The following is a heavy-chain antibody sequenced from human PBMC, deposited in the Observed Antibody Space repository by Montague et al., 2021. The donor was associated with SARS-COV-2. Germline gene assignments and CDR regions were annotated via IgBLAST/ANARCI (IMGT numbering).Heavy chain of an antibody. J-gene: IGHJ6*02. V-gene: IGHV4-59*01. CDR3: ARADFSGQYADRFYSNGLDV. D-gene: IGHD2-15*01. Sequence: SETLSLTCTVSGASIDSDYWNWIRQPPGQGLEWIGCISYSGNTNYNPSLKSRVTISEDTSKNQFSLRLSSVTAADTAVYYCARADFSGQYADRFYSNGLDVWGQGTTVTVSS. CDR2: ISYSGNT. CDR1: GASIDSDY.